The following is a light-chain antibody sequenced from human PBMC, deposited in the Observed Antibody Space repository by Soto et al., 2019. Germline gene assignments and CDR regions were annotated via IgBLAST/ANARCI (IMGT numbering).Light chain of an antibody. CDR3: QQYNSYPIT. J-gene: IGKJ5*01. CDR2: AAS. CDR1: QSISSY. Sequence: DIQLPQSPSSLSASVGDILRITRRESQSISSYLNWYQQKPGKAPKLMIYAASSLQSGVQSRFSGSGSGTEFTLTISSLQPDDFATYYCQQYNSYPITFGQGTRLEIK. V-gene: IGKV1-39*01.